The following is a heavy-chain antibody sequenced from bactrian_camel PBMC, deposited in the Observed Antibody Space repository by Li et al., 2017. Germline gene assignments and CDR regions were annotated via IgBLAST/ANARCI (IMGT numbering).Heavy chain of an antibody. J-gene: IGHJ4*01. D-gene: IGHD2*01. CDR2: IASDGAT. CDR1: NSSPC. CDR3: TTGSEVGYNY. Sequence: HVQLVESGGDSVQAGGSLRLSCVASNSSPCMGWFRTVPGKVREGVASIASDGATSYADSVKGRFTISRDNAKNTVYLQLSSLKTEDTAVYYCTTGSEVGYNYWGQGTQVTV. V-gene: IGHV3S53*01.